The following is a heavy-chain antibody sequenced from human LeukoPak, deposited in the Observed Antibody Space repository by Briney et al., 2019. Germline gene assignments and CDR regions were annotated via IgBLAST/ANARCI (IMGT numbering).Heavy chain of an antibody. V-gene: IGHV4-34*01. D-gene: IGHD3-10*01. Sequence: SETLSLTCAVYGGSFSGYYWSWIRQPPGKGLEWIGEIDHSGSTNYNPSLKSRVTISVDTSKNQFSLKLSSVTAADTAVYYCARGLGDYWGQGTLVTVSS. CDR2: IDHSGST. CDR3: ARGLGDY. J-gene: IGHJ4*02. CDR1: GGSFSGYY.